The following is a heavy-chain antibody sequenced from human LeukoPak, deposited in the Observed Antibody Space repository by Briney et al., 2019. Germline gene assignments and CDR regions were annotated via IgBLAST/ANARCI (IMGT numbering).Heavy chain of an antibody. CDR2: IGGDSVTT. CDR3: ARDFDDVNSNYYYIPEY. CDR1: GFTFGSYA. Sequence: GGSLRLSCVAAGFTFGSYAVTWVRQAPQKGLESVPVIGGDSVTTYYADSVRGRFTISRDNSKNTLYLQMNSLRVEDTAMYYCARDFDDVNSNYYYIPEYWGQGVLVTVSS. V-gene: IGHV3-23*01. J-gene: IGHJ4*02. D-gene: IGHD3-22*01.